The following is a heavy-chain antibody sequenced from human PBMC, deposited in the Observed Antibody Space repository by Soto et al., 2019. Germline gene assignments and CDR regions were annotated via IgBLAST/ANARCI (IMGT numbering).Heavy chain of an antibody. CDR1: GGSISSGTA. Sequence: PSETLSLTCAVSGGSISSGTAWSGVRQPPGRGVEWIGAIYHSGSPNYNPSLKGRVTMSVDKSKNLFSLRLSSVTAADSALYYCERRVPAAPNWFDPWGQGALVTVSS. CDR2: IYHSGSP. CDR3: ERRVPAAPNWFDP. J-gene: IGHJ5*02. V-gene: IGHV4-4*02. D-gene: IGHD2-2*01.